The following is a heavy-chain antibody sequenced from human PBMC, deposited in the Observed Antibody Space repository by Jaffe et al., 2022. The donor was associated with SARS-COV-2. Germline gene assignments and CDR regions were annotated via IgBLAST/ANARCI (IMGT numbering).Heavy chain of an antibody. D-gene: IGHD3-22*01. Sequence: QVQLQESGPGLVKPSQTLSLTCTVSGGSISTGNYYWSWVRQPAGKGLEWIGRFYIGANTHYNPSLKGRVTMSVDTSKNQFSLKVTSVTAADTAVYYCTRGSYYDSSGSFYMVYHHGMDVWGQGTTVTVSS. CDR3: TRGSYYDSSGSFYMVYHHGMDV. V-gene: IGHV4-61*02. CDR1: GGSISTGNYY. J-gene: IGHJ6*02. CDR2: FYIGANT.